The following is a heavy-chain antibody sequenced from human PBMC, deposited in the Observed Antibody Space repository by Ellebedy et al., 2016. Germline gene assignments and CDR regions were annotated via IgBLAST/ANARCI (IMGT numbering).Heavy chain of an antibody. Sequence: GGSLRLSCAASGFTFSSHAMHWVRQAPGKGLEWAAIISNDGSNKDYVDSVKGRFTISRDNSRNTLYLQMNSLRAEDTAVYYCARTFDCATTNCYKAFDIWGQGTMVTVSS. CDR1: GFTFSSHA. J-gene: IGHJ3*02. D-gene: IGHD2-2*02. CDR2: ISNDGSNK. V-gene: IGHV3-30-3*01. CDR3: ARTFDCATTNCYKAFDI.